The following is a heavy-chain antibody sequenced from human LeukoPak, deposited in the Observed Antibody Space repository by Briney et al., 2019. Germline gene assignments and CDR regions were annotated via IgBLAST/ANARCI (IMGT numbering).Heavy chain of an antibody. V-gene: IGHV6-1*01. CDR3: ARDLVEQQLGYYYMDV. J-gene: IGHJ6*03. CDR1: GDSVSSNSAA. Sequence: SQTLSLTCAISGDSVSSNSAAWNWIRQSPSRGLEWLGRTYYRSKWYNDYAVSVKSRITINPDTSKNQFSLQLNSVTPEDTAVYYCARDLVEQQLGYYYMDVWGKGTTVTISS. D-gene: IGHD6-13*01. CDR2: TYYRSKWYN.